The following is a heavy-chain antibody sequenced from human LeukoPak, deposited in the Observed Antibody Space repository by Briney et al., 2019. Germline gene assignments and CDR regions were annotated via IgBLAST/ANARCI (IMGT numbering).Heavy chain of an antibody. CDR1: GFTFSSYC. Sequence: PGGSLTLSCTVSGFTFSSYCMHWVRQAPGKGLEWVAFIRYDGSNKYYADSEKGRFTTSRDSSKNTLYLQMNSLRAEDTAVYYCAKSFHDYDDYVIPKFDYWGQGTLVTVSS. CDR2: IRYDGSNK. J-gene: IGHJ4*02. CDR3: AKSFHDYDDYVIPKFDY. D-gene: IGHD4-17*01. V-gene: IGHV3-30*02.